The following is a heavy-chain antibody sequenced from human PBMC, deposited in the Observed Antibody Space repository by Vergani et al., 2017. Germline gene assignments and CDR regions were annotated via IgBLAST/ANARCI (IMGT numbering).Heavy chain of an antibody. CDR2: ISWDGGST. D-gene: IGHD3-16*01. CDR1: GFTFVDYT. Sequence: EVQLVESGGVVVQPGGSLRLSCAASGFTFVDYTMHWVRQAPGKGLEWVSLISWDGGSTYYADSVKGRFTIARDNSKNSLYLQMNSLRTEDTALYYCAKDWGSYDYTYWGQGTLVTVSS. J-gene: IGHJ4*02. V-gene: IGHV3-43*01. CDR3: AKDWGSYDYTY.